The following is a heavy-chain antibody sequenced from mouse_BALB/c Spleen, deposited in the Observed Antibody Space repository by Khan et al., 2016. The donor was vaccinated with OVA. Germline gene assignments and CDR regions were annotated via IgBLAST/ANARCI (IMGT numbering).Heavy chain of an antibody. D-gene: IGHD2-14*01. CDR1: GYTFTSYT. Sequence: QVQLKQSGAELARPGASVKMSCKASGYTFTSYTIHWIKKRPGKGLEWIGYINPSNGYTNYNQKFKDKATLTTDKSSTTAHLQLSSLTSDDSAVYNCVRDGAYHKNDGWFAYWGQGTLVTVSA. CDR2: INPSNGYT. V-gene: IGHV1-4*01. CDR3: VRDGAYHKNDGWFAY. J-gene: IGHJ3*01.